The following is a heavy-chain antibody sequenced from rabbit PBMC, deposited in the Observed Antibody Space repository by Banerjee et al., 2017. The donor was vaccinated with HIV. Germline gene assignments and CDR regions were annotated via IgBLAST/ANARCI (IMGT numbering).Heavy chain of an antibody. Sequence: QEQLEESGGDLVKPEGSLTLTCKASGIDFSTSGISWVRQAPGKGLEWIAYIYPDYDSTDYASWVNGRFTISRSTSLNTVTLQMTSLTAADTATYFCAREVVAHYYGRDLWGPGTLVTV. CDR3: AREVVAHYYGRDL. CDR1: GIDFSTSG. D-gene: IGHD4-1*01. V-gene: IGHV1S47*01. CDR2: IYPDYDST. J-gene: IGHJ6*01.